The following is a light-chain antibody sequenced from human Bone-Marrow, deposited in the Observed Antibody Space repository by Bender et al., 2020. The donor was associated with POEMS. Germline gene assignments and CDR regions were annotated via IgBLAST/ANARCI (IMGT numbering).Light chain of an antibody. Sequence: QSVLTQPPSASGTPGQRVTISCSGGSSNIGAHAVNWYQHLPGTAPKLLIYSSHRRPSEVPDRFSGSRSGTSASLAISGLQSEDEADYYCCSYAGSTTPWVFGGGTKLTVL. CDR1: SSNIGAHA. CDR3: CSYAGSTTPWV. CDR2: SSH. V-gene: IGLV1-44*01. J-gene: IGLJ3*02.